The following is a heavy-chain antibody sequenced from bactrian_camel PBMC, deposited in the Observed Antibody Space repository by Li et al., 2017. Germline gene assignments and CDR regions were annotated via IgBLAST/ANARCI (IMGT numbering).Heavy chain of an antibody. CDR1: SHTYRLDC. Sequence: HVQLVESGGGSVQDGGSLRLSCAASSHTYRLDCMGWFRQVPGKEREGVAAVFTGTGNKYYADSVKGRFTTSQDNAKNTVYLQMNNLQVEDSAVYYCAAGGGSRDCYAGSTCPDRYCAVHYWGKGTQVTVS. J-gene: IGHJ7*01. D-gene: IGHD2*01. V-gene: IGHV3S54*01. CDR2: VFTGTGNK.